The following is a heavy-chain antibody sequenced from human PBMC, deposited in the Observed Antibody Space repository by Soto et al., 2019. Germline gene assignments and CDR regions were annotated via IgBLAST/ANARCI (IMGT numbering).Heavy chain of an antibody. CDR2: IIPIFNSA. J-gene: IGHJ4*02. V-gene: IGHV1-69*01. D-gene: IGHD5-12*01. CDR3: AREVTVASYSFDF. Sequence: QVQLVQSGAEVKRPGSSVKVSCKASGGTFNNYALSWVRQAPGQGLEWVGGIIPIFNSAHYAQKFQGRVTITADDSTGTAYMELRSLRPDDTAVYYCAREVTVASYSFDFWGQGTLVTVSS. CDR1: GGTFNNYA.